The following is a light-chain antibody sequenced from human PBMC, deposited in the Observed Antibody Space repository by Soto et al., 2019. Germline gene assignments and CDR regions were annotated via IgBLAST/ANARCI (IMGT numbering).Light chain of an antibody. CDR1: QSIDNY. J-gene: IGKJ3*01. Sequence: DIQMTQSPSSLSASVGDRVTITCRTSQSIDNYLNWYQQKPGKAPKLLMYAASTLQSGVPSRFSGSGSETDFTLTISSLQPQDLETYYCQQSYNTPFNFGPGTKVEI. V-gene: IGKV1-39*01. CDR3: QQSYNTPFN. CDR2: AAS.